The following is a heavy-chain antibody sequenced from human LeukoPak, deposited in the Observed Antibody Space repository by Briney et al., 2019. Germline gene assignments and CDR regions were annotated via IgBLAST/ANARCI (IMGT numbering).Heavy chain of an antibody. J-gene: IGHJ4*02. Sequence: ASVKVSCKASGGTFSSYAISWVRQAPGQGLEWMGRIIPIFGTANYAQKFQGRVTITTDESTGTAYMELSSLRSEDTAVYYCARSYGSGRVYFDYWGQGTLVTVSS. V-gene: IGHV1-69*05. CDR2: IIPIFGTA. D-gene: IGHD3-10*01. CDR3: ARSYGSGRVYFDY. CDR1: GGTFSSYA.